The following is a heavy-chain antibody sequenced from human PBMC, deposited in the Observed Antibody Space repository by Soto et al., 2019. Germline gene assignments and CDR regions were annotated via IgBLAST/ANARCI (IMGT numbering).Heavy chain of an antibody. Sequence: PSQTLSLTCGISGDRVSSNRAAWNWIRQSPSRGLEWLGRTYYRSRWDNDYAVFVKGRITITPDTSNNQFSLQLNSVSPEDTAVYYCAREDGSPTWLNSRAQRAPVTVSS. V-gene: IGHV6-1*01. CDR1: GDRVSSNRAA. D-gene: IGHD5-12*01. CDR2: TYYRSRWDN. J-gene: IGHJ5*01. CDR3: AREDGSPTWLNS.